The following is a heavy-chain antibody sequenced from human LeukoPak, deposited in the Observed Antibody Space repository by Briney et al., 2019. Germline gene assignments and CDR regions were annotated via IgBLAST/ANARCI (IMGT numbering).Heavy chain of an antibody. CDR2: IYPGDSDT. D-gene: IGHD2-8*01. V-gene: IGHV5-51*01. CDR1: GYSSTSYW. Sequence: GASLKISCKGSGYSSTSYWIGRVRQMPGKGLEWMGIIYPGDSDTRYSPSFQGQVTISADKSISTAYLQWSSLKASDTAMYYCARQGIGYCTNGVCPFDYWGQGTLVTVSS. CDR3: ARQGIGYCTNGVCPFDY. J-gene: IGHJ4*02.